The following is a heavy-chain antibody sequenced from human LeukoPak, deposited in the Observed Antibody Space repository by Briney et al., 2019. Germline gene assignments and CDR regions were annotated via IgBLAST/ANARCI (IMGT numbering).Heavy chain of an antibody. CDR2: IYYSGST. V-gene: IGHV4-59*12. CDR1: GGSISSYY. CDR3: ARYSSGWYGGRLDY. Sequence: SETLSLTCTVSGGSISSYYWSWIRQPPGKGLEWIGYIYYSGSTNYNPSLKSRVTISVDTSKNQFSLKLSSVTAADTAVYYCARYSSGWYGGRLDYWGQGTLVTVSS. D-gene: IGHD6-19*01. J-gene: IGHJ4*02.